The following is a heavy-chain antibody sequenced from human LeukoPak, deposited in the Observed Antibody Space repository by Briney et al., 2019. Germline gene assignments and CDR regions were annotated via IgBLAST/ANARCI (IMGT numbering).Heavy chain of an antibody. CDR2: INPSGGST. CDR3: ARDGTTVTTGPGY. V-gene: IGHV1-46*01. Sequence: ASVKVSCKASGYTFTSYYMHWVRQAPGQGLEWMGIINPSGGSTIYAQKFQGRVTMTRDMSTSTVYMELSSLRSEDTAVHYCARDGTTVTTGPGYWGQGTLVTVSS. D-gene: IGHD4-17*01. CDR1: GYTFTSYY. J-gene: IGHJ4*02.